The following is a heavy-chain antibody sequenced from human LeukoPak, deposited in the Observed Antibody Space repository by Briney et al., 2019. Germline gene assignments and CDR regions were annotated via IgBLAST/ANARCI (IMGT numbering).Heavy chain of an antibody. CDR2: INHSGST. J-gene: IGHJ3*02. CDR3: ARGGPTMIVVVKAFDI. V-gene: IGHV4-34*01. CDR1: GGSFSGHY. Sequence: SETLSVTCAVYGGSFSGHYWSCIRQPPGKGLEWIGQINHSGSTNYNPSLKSRVTISVYTSKNQFSLKLSSVTAADTAVYYCARGGPTMIVVVKAFDIRGQGTMVTVSS. D-gene: IGHD3-22*01.